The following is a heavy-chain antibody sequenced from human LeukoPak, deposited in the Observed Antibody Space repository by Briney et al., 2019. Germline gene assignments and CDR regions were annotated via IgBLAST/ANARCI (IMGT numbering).Heavy chain of an antibody. CDR3: ARGYHGEHDY. D-gene: IGHD4-17*01. CDR1: GFTFSSYA. CDR2: ISGSGGST. J-gene: IGHJ4*02. V-gene: IGHV3-23*01. Sequence: PGGSLRLSCAASGFTFSSYAMSWVRQAPGKGLEWVSAISGSGGSTSYADSVKGRFTISRDNSKNTLYLQMNSLRAEDTAVYYCARGYHGEHDYWGQGTLVTVSS.